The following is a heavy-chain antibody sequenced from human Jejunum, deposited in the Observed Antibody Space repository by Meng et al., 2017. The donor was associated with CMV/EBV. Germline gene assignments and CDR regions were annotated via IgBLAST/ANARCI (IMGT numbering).Heavy chain of an antibody. Sequence: NSWMSWVRQAPGKGLEWVGRIKSQADHGTTDYAAPVKGRFTISRDDSKNTLFLQMDSLKSEDTAVYYCTTDPGYCSSSDCPRGDYWGQGTLVTVSS. V-gene: IGHV3-15*01. D-gene: IGHD2-2*01. J-gene: IGHJ4*02. CDR3: TTDPGYCSSSDCPRGDY. CDR1: NSW. CDR2: IKSQADHGTT.